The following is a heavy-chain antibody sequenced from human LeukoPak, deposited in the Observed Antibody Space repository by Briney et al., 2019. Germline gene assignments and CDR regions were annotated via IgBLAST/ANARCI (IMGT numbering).Heavy chain of an antibody. J-gene: IGHJ4*02. CDR1: GFTFSDYS. V-gene: IGHV3-48*02. CDR2: ISSRSSSI. CDR3: ARVGYDTLTGFHY. Sequence: SGGSLRLSCAASGFTFSDYSINWVRQAPGKGLEWVSFISSRSSSIYYADSVRGRFTISRDNAKKSLYLQMNSLRDEDTAVYYCARVGYDTLTGFHYWGQGTLVTVSS. D-gene: IGHD3-9*01.